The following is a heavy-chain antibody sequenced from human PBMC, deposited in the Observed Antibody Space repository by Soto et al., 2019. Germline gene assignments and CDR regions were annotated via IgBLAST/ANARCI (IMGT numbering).Heavy chain of an antibody. CDR1: GGSISSGDYY. CDR2: IYYSGST. CDR3: ASAINSPRYYYDSSGYYYEGITLYYFAY. V-gene: IGHV4-30-4*01. D-gene: IGHD3-22*01. J-gene: IGHJ4*02. Sequence: SETLSLTCTVSGGSISSGDYYWSWIRQPPGKGLEWIGYIYYSGSTYYNPSLKSRATISVDTSKNQFSLKLSSVTAADTAVYYCASAINSPRYYYDSSGYYYEGITLYYFAYWGQGTMVTVS.